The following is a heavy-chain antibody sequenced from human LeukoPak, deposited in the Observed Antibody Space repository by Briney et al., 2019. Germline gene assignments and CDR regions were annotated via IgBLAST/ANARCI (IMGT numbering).Heavy chain of an antibody. D-gene: IGHD2-2*01. J-gene: IGHJ4*02. V-gene: IGHV4-34*01. CDR3: ATQTLRGYCSSTSCSPLDY. CDR1: GGSFSGYY. CDR2: INHSGST. Sequence: SETLSLTCAVYGGSFSGYYWSWIRQPPGKGLEWIGEINHSGSTNYNPSLKSRVTISVDTSKNQFSLKLSSVTAAATAVYYCATQTLRGYCSSTSCSPLDYWGQGTLVAVSS.